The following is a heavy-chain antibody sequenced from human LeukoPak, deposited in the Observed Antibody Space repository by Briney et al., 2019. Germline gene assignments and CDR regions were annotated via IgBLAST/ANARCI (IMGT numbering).Heavy chain of an antibody. CDR2: ISYDGSNK. J-gene: IGHJ4*02. V-gene: IGHV3-30*03. CDR3: ARDRAGYSSGWYQGPFDY. D-gene: IGHD6-19*01. Sequence: GGSLRLSCAASGFTFSSYGMHWVRQAPGKGLEWVAVISYDGSNKYYADSVKGRFTISRDNSKNTLYLQMNSLRAEDTAVYYCARDRAGYSSGWYQGPFDYWGQGTLVTVSS. CDR1: GFTFSSYG.